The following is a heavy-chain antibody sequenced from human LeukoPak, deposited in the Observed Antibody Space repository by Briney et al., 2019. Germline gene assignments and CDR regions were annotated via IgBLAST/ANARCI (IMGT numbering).Heavy chain of an antibody. J-gene: IGHJ3*02. D-gene: IGHD3-10*01. CDR2: ISGGGGST. CDR3: ARGNMVQAAFDI. Sequence: GGSLRLSCAASGFTFSNYAMSWVRQGPGKGLEWVSTISGGGGSTYYADSVKGRFTISRDNSKNTLYLQMNSLRAEDTAVYYCARGNMVQAAFDIWGQGTMVTVSS. V-gene: IGHV3-23*01. CDR1: GFTFSNYA.